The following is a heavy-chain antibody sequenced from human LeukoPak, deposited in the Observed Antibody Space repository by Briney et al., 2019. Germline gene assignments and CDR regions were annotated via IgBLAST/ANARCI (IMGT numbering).Heavy chain of an antibody. V-gene: IGHV3-21*01. CDR2: ISSSSSYI. Sequence: GGSLRLSCAASGFTFSSYSMNWVRQAPGKGLEWVSSISSSSSYIYYADSVKGRFTISRDNAQNSLYLQMNSLRAEDTAVYYCARDRGYCSSTSCYNFDYWGQGTLVTVSS. CDR1: GFTFSSYS. CDR3: ARDRGYCSSTSCYNFDY. J-gene: IGHJ4*02. D-gene: IGHD2-2*02.